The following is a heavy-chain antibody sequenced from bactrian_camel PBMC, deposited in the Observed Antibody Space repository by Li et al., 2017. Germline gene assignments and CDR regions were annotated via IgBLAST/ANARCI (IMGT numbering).Heavy chain of an antibody. CDR1: QAAYSFYS. V-gene: IGHV3S53*01. CDR2: IDTDGTT. Sequence: HVQLVESGGGSVQAGGSLRLSCAASAWQAAYSFYSMGWFRQAPGKEREGVACIDTDGTTRYADSVKGRFTISRDNTQNILYLQLTSLKTEDTAMYFCARGALIGFRELTFWGQGTQVTVS. D-gene: IGHD1*01. J-gene: IGHJ4*01. CDR3: ARGALIGFRELTF.